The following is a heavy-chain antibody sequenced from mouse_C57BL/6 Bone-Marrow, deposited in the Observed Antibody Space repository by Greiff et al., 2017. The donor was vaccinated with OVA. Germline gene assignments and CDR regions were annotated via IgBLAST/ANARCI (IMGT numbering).Heavy chain of an antibody. CDR2: IWSDGST. V-gene: IGHV2-6-1*01. CDR1: GFSLTSYG. D-gene: IGHD1-1*01. J-gene: IGHJ4*01. Sequence: VQLVESGPGLVAPSQSLSITCTVSGFSLTSYGVHWVRQPPGKGLEWLVVIWSDGSTTYNSALKSRLSISKDNSKSQVFLKMNSLQTEDTAMYYCARHARPFVTTVVATAMDYWGQGTSVTVSS. CDR3: ARHARPFVTTVVATAMDY.